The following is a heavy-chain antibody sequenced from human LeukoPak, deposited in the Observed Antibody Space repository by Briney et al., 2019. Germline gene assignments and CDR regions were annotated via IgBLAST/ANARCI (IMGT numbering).Heavy chain of an antibody. D-gene: IGHD6-19*01. CDR2: IKQDGSQK. J-gene: IGHJ4*02. Sequence: GGSLRLSCAASGFTFSNYWMIWVRQAPGKGLEWVANIKQDGSQKYYVDSVKGRFTISRDNAKNSLYLQMNSLRDEDTAMYYCARVRGSGWYFDYWGQGTLVAVSS. V-gene: IGHV3-7*01. CDR1: GFTFSNYW. CDR3: ARVRGSGWYFDY.